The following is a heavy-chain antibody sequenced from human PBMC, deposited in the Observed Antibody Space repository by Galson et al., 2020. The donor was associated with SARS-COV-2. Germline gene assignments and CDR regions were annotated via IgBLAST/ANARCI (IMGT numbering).Heavy chain of an antibody. J-gene: IGHJ6*02. V-gene: IGHV3-64D*06. D-gene: IGHD6-6*01. CDR1: GFTFTIYA. CDR3: VKGGSGSSSSHYYYGMDV. CDR2: INSNGGST. Sequence: GSMRLTCSASGFTFTIYAMHWVRQAPGKGLEYVSSINSNGGSTYYADSVKGRFTISRDNSKNTLYLQMSSLRAEDTAVYYCVKGGSGSSSSHYYYGMDVLGQGTTVTVSS.